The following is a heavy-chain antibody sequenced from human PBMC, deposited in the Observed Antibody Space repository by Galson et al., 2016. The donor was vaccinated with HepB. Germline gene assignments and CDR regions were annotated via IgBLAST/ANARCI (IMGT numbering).Heavy chain of an antibody. D-gene: IGHD3-16*01. J-gene: IGHJ4*02. CDR3: TRATTKQLWGKGAFDY. CDR1: GFAFSTFS. V-gene: IGHV3-48*04. Sequence: SLRLSCAASGFAFSTFSMNWVRQAPGKGLEWVSYISSSSSTIYYEDSVKGRFTISRDNGKNSLYLQMNSLRAEDTAVYYCTRATTKQLWGKGAFDYWGQGTLVTVSS. CDR2: ISSSSSTI.